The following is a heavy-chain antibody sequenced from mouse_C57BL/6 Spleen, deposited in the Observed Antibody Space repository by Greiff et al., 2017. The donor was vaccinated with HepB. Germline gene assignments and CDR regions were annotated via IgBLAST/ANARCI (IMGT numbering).Heavy chain of an antibody. CDR2: IDPSDSYT. Sequence: QVQLQQPGAELVMPGASVKLSCKASGYTFTSYWMHWVKQRPGQGLEWIGEIDPSDSYTNYNQKFKGKSTLTVDKSSSTAYMQLSSLTSEVSAVYYCARSDYGYAMDYWGQGTSVTVSS. D-gene: IGHD1-1*01. CDR1: GYTFTSYW. V-gene: IGHV1-69*01. J-gene: IGHJ4*01. CDR3: ARSDYGYAMDY.